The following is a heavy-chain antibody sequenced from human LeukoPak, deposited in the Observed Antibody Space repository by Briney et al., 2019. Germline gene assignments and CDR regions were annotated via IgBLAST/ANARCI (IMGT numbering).Heavy chain of an antibody. CDR2: VLDNTDFP. CDR1: GITLMSYT. D-gene: IGHD3-16*01. CDR3: ASEPGLSRGPDYAMDV. J-gene: IGHJ6*02. Sequence: GGSLSLSCSGSGITLMSYTIHWVRRAPGKGLEWLTCVLDNTDFPYYADSVEGRFIISRDSSKNVVYLQMNSLRPEDTAIYYCASEPGLSRGPDYAMDVWGQGTTVTVSS. V-gene: IGHV3-30-3*01.